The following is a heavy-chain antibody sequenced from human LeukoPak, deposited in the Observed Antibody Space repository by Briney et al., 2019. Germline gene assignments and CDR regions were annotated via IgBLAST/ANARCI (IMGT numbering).Heavy chain of an antibody. D-gene: IGHD3-10*01. J-gene: IGHJ4*01. Sequence: ASVKVSCKASGYTFTSYYMHWVRQAPGQGLEWMGIINSSGGSTSYAQKFQGRFTMTEDTSSGTAYMELNSLRSEDTAVYYCTTREIVVEPAQTSMVRGVLWRSDFWGHGTLVTVSS. CDR3: TTREIVVEPAQTSMVRGVLWRSDF. V-gene: IGHV1-46*01. CDR1: GYTFTSYY. CDR2: INSSGGST.